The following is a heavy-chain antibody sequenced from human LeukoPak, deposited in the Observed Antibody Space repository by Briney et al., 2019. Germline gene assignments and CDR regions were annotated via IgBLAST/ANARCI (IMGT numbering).Heavy chain of an antibody. CDR1: GFTFGSYA. V-gene: IGHV3-23*01. Sequence: PGGSLILSCAVSGFTFGSYAMGWVRQAPGKGLEWVSAISGSGTGTYYADSVKGRFTISRDNSKNTLYLHMNSLRAEDTAVYYCAKVATWTYFDYWGQGTLVAVSS. J-gene: IGHJ4*02. CDR2: ISGSGTGT. D-gene: IGHD3/OR15-3a*01. CDR3: AKVATWTYFDY.